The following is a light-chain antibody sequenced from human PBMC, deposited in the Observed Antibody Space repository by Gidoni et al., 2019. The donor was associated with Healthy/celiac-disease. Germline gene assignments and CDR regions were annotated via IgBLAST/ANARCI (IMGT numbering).Light chain of an antibody. CDR3: QQSYSTPFT. Sequence: DIQMTQSPSSLSASVGDRVTITCRESQSISSYLNWYQQKPGKAPKLLIYAASSLQSGVPSRVSGSGSGTDFTHTISSLQPEDFATYYCQQSYSTPFTFGPGTKVDIK. V-gene: IGKV1-39*01. J-gene: IGKJ3*01. CDR1: QSISSY. CDR2: AAS.